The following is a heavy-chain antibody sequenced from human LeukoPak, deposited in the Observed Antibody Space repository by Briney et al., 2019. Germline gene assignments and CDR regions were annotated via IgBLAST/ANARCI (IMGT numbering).Heavy chain of an antibody. J-gene: IGHJ4*02. CDR3: AKNQDNNNWYYFDY. Sequence: GGSLRLSCAASGFPFSGYGMHWVREAPGKGLEWVAVVSYDGSNKYYADSVEGRFTISRDNSKNTLYLQMNSLRAEDTAVYYCAKNQDNNNWYYFDYWGQGTLVTVSS. V-gene: IGHV3-30*18. CDR2: VSYDGSNK. CDR1: GFPFSGYG. D-gene: IGHD1-1*01.